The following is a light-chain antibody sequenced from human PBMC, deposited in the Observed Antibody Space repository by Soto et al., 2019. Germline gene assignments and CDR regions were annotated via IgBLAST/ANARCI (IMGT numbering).Light chain of an antibody. CDR3: GADHGSGSNYGV. Sequence: QSVLTQPPSASASLGASVTLTCTLSSGYSNYKVDWYQQRPGKGPRFVMRVGTGGIVGSKGDGIPDRFSVLGSGLNRYLTIKNIQEEDESDYHCGADHGSGSNYGVFGTGTKVTVL. CDR2: VGTGGIVG. CDR1: SGYSNYK. V-gene: IGLV9-49*01. J-gene: IGLJ1*01.